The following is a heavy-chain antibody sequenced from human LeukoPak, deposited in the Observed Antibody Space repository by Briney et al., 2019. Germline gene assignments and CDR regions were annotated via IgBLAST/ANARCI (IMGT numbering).Heavy chain of an antibody. J-gene: IGHJ4*02. D-gene: IGHD6-19*01. Sequence: GGSLRLSCAASGFTFSSYAMSWVRQAPGKGLEWVSAIGGSDGSTYYADSVKGRFTISRDNSKNTLYLQMNSLRAEDAAVYYCAKDRGIAVAGSFDYWGQGTLVTVSS. CDR2: IGGSDGST. CDR3: AKDRGIAVAGSFDY. V-gene: IGHV3-23*01. CDR1: GFTFSSYA.